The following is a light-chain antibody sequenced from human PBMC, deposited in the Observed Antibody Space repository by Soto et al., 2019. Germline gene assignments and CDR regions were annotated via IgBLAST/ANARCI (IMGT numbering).Light chain of an antibody. Sequence: QSALTQPPSASGSPGQSVTISCTGTSSDVGGYNYVSWYQHHPGKAPKLMIYEVSKRPSGVPDRFSGSKSGNTASLPVSGLQAEDEADYYCSSYAGSNNPVVFGGGTKVTVL. CDR3: SSYAGSNNPVV. V-gene: IGLV2-8*01. CDR2: EVS. J-gene: IGLJ2*01. CDR1: SSDVGGYNY.